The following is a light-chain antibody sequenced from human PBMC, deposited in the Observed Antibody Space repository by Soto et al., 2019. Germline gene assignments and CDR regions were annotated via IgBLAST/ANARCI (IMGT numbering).Light chain of an antibody. CDR1: SSDIGGYNY. J-gene: IGLJ1*01. CDR2: EVS. V-gene: IGLV2-14*01. Sequence: QSALTQPASVSGSPEQSITISCTGTSSDIGGYNYVSWYQQHPGKAPKLMIYEVSNRPSGVSNRFSGSKSGNTASLTISGLQAEDEADYYCTSYTSSSTNDVFGTGTKLTVL. CDR3: TSYTSSSTNDV.